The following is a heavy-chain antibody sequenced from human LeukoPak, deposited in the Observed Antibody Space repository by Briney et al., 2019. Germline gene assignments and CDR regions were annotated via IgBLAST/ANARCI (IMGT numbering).Heavy chain of an antibody. D-gene: IGHD2-2*01. V-gene: IGHV4-61*02. CDR3: ARVRSHCSSTSCYPWGDDAFDI. CDR1: GGSISSGSYY. CDR2: IYTSGST. Sequence: SQTLSVTCTVSGGSISSGSYYWSWIRQPAGKGLEWIGCIYTSGSTNYNPSLKSRVTISVDTSKNQFSLKLSSVTAADTAVYYCARVRSHCSSTSCYPWGDDAFDIWGQGTMVTVSS. J-gene: IGHJ3*02.